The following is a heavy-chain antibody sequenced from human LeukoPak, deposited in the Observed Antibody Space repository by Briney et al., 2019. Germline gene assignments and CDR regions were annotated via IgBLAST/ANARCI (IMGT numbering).Heavy chain of an antibody. CDR3: ARDTEPRYQLLLF. CDR1: GGTFSSYA. J-gene: IGHJ4*02. CDR2: IIPIFGTA. V-gene: IGHV1-69*13. Sequence: SVKVSCKASGGTFSSYAISWVRQAPGQGLEWMGGIIPIFGTANYAQKFQGRVTITADESTSTAYMELSSLRSEDTAVYYCARDTEPRYQLLLFWGQATLVTVSS. D-gene: IGHD2-2*01.